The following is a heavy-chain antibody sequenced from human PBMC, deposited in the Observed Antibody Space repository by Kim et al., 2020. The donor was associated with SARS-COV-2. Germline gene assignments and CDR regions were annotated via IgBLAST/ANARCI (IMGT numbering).Heavy chain of an antibody. CDR2: IWYDGSNK. J-gene: IGHJ4*02. CDR3: ARDHIKRLDYYDSSGYYSY. Sequence: GGSLRLSCAASGFTFSSYGMHWVRQAPGKGLEWVAVIWYDGSNKYYADSVKGRFTISRDNSKNTLYLQMNSLRAEDTAVYYCARDHIKRLDYYDSSGYYSYWGQGTLVTVSS. CDR1: GFTFSSYG. V-gene: IGHV3-33*01. D-gene: IGHD3-22*01.